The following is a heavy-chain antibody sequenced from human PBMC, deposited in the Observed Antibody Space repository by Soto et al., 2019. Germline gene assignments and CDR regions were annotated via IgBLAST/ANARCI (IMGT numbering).Heavy chain of an antibody. J-gene: IGHJ5*02. D-gene: IGHD1-26*01. CDR2: IYYSGST. V-gene: IGHV4-30-4*01. CDR3: ARAGGNWFDP. CDR1: GGSISSGDYY. Sequence: QVQLQESGPGLVKPSQTLSLTCTISGGSISSGDYYWSWIRQPPGKGLEWIVYIYYSGSTYYNPSLKSRVTISVDTSKTQFSLKLTSVTAADTAVYFCARAGGNWFDPWGQGTPVTVSS.